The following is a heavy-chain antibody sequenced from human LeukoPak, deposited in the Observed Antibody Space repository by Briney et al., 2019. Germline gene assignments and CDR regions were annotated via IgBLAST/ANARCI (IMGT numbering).Heavy chain of an antibody. CDR2: ISSSSSYI. V-gene: IGHV3-21*01. Sequence: KTGGSLRLSCAASGFTFSSYSMNWVRQAPGKGLEWASSISSSSSYIYYADSVKGRFTISRDNAKNSLYLQMNSLRAEDTAVYYCARVENPGSSLGYWGQGTLVTVSS. CDR1: GFTFSSYS. D-gene: IGHD5-24*01. J-gene: IGHJ4*02. CDR3: ARVENPGSSLGY.